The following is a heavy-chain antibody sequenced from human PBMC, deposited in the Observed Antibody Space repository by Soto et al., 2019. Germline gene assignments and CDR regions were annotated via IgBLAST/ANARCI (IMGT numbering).Heavy chain of an antibody. V-gene: IGHV4-59*01. CDR1: GGPFRSYS. CDR3: ARLSGDYYGSDV. CDR2: IYYSGST. D-gene: IGHD3-10*01. J-gene: IGHJ6*02. Sequence: SETLSLTCTVSGGPFRSYSWTWIRQPPGKGLEWIGDIYYSGSTNYSPSLKSRVTMSVDTSKNQFSLKLSSVTAADSAVYYCARLSGDYYGSDVWGQGTTVTVSS.